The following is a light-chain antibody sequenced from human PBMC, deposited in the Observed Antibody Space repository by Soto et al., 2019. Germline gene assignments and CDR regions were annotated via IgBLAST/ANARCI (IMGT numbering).Light chain of an antibody. Sequence: DIVMTQSPDSLAVSLGERATINCKSSQSVLYSSNNKNYLAWYQQKPGQPPKLLFYWASTRESGVPDRFSGSGSGTDFTLTISSLQAEDVAVYYCQQYFSSPLLTFGGGTKVEIK. CDR2: WAS. CDR1: QSVLYSSNNKNY. CDR3: QQYFSSPLLT. J-gene: IGKJ4*01. V-gene: IGKV4-1*01.